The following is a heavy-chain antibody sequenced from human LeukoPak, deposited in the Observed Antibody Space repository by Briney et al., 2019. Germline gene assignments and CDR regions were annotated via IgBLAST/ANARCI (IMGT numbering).Heavy chain of an antibody. CDR1: GFTFSSYW. Sequence: TGGSLRLSCAAPGFTFSSYWMSWVRQAPGKGLEWVANIKQDGRDRYYVDSVKGRFTISRDKGKNSLYLQMNSLRIDDTAVYFCARDVASWGGYTFAYWGQGTLVTVSS. CDR2: IKQDGRDR. D-gene: IGHD5-12*01. CDR3: ARDVASWGGYTFAY. V-gene: IGHV3-7*01. J-gene: IGHJ4*02.